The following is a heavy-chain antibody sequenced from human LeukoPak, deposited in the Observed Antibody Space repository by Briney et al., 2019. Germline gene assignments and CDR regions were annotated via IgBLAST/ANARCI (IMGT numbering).Heavy chain of an antibody. D-gene: IGHD3-3*01. CDR1: GGSISSHY. J-gene: IGHJ5*02. Sequence: SETLSLTCTVSGGSISSHYWSWIRQPPGKGLEWIGYIYYSGSTNYNPSLKSRVTISVDTSKNQFSLKLSSVTAADTAVYYCARAYYDFWSGYQHPTNWSDPWGQGTLVTVSS. CDR3: ARAYYDFWSGYQHPTNWSDP. V-gene: IGHV4-59*11. CDR2: IYYSGST.